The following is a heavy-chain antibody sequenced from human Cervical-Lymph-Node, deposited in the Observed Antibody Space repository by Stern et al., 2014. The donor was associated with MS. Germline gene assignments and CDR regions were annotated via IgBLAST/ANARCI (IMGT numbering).Heavy chain of an antibody. CDR3: AREMGEWELLRGGDDVSDI. D-gene: IGHD1-26*01. Sequence: QVQLQESGPGLVKPSQTLSLTCSVSGGSISSGGFYWSWIRQHPGKGLEWIGYISYSGETYYNPSLKRRVCISVDHSKKQFSLKMTSVTAGDTAVYYCAREMGEWELLRGGDDVSDIWGQGTMVTVSS. J-gene: IGHJ3*02. CDR1: GGSISSGGFY. V-gene: IGHV4-31*03. CDR2: ISYSGET.